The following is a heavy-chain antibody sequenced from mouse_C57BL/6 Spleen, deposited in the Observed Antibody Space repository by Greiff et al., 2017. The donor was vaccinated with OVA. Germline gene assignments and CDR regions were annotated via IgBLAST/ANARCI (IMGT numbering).Heavy chain of an antibody. CDR3: ARHGLGRAGYFDY. CDR1: GFTFSDYY. Sequence: EVQRVESGGGLVQPGGSLKLSCAASGFTFSDYYMYWVRQTPEKRLEWVAYISNGGGSTYYPDTVKGRFTISRDNAKNTLYLQMSRLKSEDTAMYYCARHGLGRAGYFDYWGQGTTLTVSS. J-gene: IGHJ2*01. V-gene: IGHV5-12*01. D-gene: IGHD4-1*01. CDR2: ISNGGGST.